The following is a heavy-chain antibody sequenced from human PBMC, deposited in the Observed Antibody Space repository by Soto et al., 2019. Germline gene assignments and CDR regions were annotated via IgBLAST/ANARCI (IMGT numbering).Heavy chain of an antibody. CDR2: ISGSGDST. CDR3: ATEAVRRSSGFNFYCMDV. V-gene: IGHV3-23*01. Sequence: EVQLLESGGGLVQPGGSLRLSCAASGFSFSSYGMSWVRQAPGKGLEWVSGISGSGDSTRYADSVKGRLTSSRDNSKNTLYLHLTSLRGEDTAVYYCATEAVRRSSGFNFYCMDVWGTGTTVTVSS. CDR1: GFSFSSYG. J-gene: IGHJ6*03. D-gene: IGHD6-25*01.